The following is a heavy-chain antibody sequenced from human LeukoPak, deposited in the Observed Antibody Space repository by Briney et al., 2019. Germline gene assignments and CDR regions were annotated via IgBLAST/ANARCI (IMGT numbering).Heavy chain of an antibody. CDR3: ARTGDFWSGYYPYYYYMDV. CDR2: ISSSGSTI. Sequence: PGGSLRLSCAASGFTFSDYYMSWIRQAPGKGLEWVSYISSSGSTIYYADSVKGRFTISRDNAKNSLYLQMNSLRAEGTAVYYCARTGDFWSGYYPYYYYMDVWGKGTTVTVSS. D-gene: IGHD3-3*01. CDR1: GFTFSDYY. J-gene: IGHJ6*03. V-gene: IGHV3-11*04.